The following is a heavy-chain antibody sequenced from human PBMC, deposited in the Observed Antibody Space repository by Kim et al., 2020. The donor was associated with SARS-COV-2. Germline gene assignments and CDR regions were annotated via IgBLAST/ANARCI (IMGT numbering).Heavy chain of an antibody. CDR2: TINSGVST. D-gene: IGHD3-16*01. Sequence: GGSLRLSCIVSGFTFSDYAMNWVRQAPGKGREWVAATINSGVSTYYADSVKGRSNISRENSRNTLFLQMHGLRVEDTPPYYCNPNNSLGCGSASMDV. J-gene: IGHJ3*01. CDR3: NPNNSLGCGSASMDV. CDR1: GFTFSDYA. V-gene: IGHV3-23*01.